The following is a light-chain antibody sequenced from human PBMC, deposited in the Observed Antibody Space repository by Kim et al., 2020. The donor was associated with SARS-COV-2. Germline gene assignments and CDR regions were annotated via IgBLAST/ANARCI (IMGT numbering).Light chain of an antibody. CDR2: EDT. CDR1: KLEEKF. CDR3: QTWDSSTVV. V-gene: IGLV3-1*01. Sequence: SPGQAASITCSGDKLEEKFASWFQQKPGQSPVLVIYEDTKRPSGIPKRISGSTSGNTATLTISGTQAMDEADYYCQTWDSSTVVFGGGTKVTVL. J-gene: IGLJ3*02.